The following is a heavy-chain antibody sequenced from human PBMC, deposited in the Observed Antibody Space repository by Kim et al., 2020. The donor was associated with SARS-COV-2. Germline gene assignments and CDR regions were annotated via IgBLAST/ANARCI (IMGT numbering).Heavy chain of an antibody. J-gene: IGHJ4*02. V-gene: IGHV3-15*01. Sequence: CAAPVKGRFTISRDDSKNTLYLQMSSLKTEDTAVYYCTTDQIAVAGTENYWGQGTLVTVSS. D-gene: IGHD6-19*01. CDR3: TTDQIAVAGTENY.